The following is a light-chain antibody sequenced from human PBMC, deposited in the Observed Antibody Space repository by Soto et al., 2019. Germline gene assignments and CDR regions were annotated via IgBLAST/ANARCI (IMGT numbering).Light chain of an antibody. J-gene: IGKJ1*01. V-gene: IGKV1-5*01. CDR2: HAS. CDR3: QHYNSYGP. CDR1: QSIDRW. Sequence: DIQMTQSPSTPPASVGDRVTITCRASQSIDRWVAWYQQKPGKAPKILIYHASSLETGVPSRFSGSGSGTEFPLGISSLQPDAFATSYCQHYNSYGPFGQGTKVDIK.